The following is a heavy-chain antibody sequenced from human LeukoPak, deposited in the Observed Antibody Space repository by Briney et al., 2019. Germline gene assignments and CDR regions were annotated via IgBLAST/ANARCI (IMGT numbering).Heavy chain of an antibody. CDR2: ISRIGGTTT. Sequence: PGGSLRLSCAASGFTVSTYYMNWVRQAPGKGLEWVSYISRIGGTTTYYADSVKGRFTISRDNAKSSLFLQMDSLTADDTAVYYCARNGGNSNWYFDLWGRGTLVTVSS. J-gene: IGHJ2*01. D-gene: IGHD4-23*01. CDR1: GFTVSTYY. V-gene: IGHV3-48*03. CDR3: ARNGGNSNWYFDL.